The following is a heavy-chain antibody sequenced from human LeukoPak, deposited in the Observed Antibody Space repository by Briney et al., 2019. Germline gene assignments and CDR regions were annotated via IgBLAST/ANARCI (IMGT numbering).Heavy chain of an antibody. V-gene: IGHV3-48*04. J-gene: IGHJ4*02. D-gene: IGHD6-19*01. Sequence: GGSLRLSCAASGFTFSSYSMNWVRQAPGKGLEWVSYISSSGNTKYYADSVKGRLTISRDNAKNSLYLQMNSLRADDTAVYYCARDGGSAWFFRYWGQGTLVTVSP. CDR1: GFTFSSYS. CDR2: ISSSGNTK. CDR3: ARDGGSAWFFRY.